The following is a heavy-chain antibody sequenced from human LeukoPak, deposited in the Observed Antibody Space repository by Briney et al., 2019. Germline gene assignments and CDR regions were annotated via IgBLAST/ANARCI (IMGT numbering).Heavy chain of an antibody. CDR2: ISSSSSYI. CDR1: GFTFSHYS. V-gene: IGHV3-21*01. D-gene: IGHD6-13*01. Sequence: GGSLGLSCAASGFTFSHYSMNWVRQAPGKGLEWVSSISSSSSYIYYADSVKGRFTISRDNAKNSLYLQMNSLRAEDTAVYYCARGSWLQLVLWGVGYYFDYWGQGTLVTVSS. CDR3: ARGSWLQLVLWGVGYYFDY. J-gene: IGHJ4*02.